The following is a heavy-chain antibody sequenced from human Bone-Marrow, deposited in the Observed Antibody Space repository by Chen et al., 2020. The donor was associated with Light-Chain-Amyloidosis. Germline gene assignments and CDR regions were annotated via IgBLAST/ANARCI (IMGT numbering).Heavy chain of an antibody. CDR3: AREGEWELLGEFDY. Sequence: EVQLVESGGGLVQPGGSLRLSCAASGFTFSSYWMHWVRQAPGKGLVWVSRINSDGSSTSYADSVKGRFTISRDNAKNTLYLQMNSLRAEDTAVYYCAREGEWELLGEFDYWGQGTLVTVSS. CDR2: INSDGSST. V-gene: IGHV3-74*01. J-gene: IGHJ4*02. CDR1: GFTFSSYW. D-gene: IGHD1-26*01.